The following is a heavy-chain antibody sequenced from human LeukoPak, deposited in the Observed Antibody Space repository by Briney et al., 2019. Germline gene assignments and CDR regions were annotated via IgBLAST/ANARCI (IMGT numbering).Heavy chain of an antibody. CDR3: ARSHCGGDCYSSRWQVLYGYYYYYMDV. V-gene: IGHV4-34*01. D-gene: IGHD2-21*02. Sequence: PSETLSLTCAVYGGSFRGFYWSWIRQSPGRGLEWLGEINHGGDSSYNPSLKSRLTFSVDMSKNQFFLKLRSLTAADTAVYYCARSHCGGDCYSSRWQVLYGYYYYYMDVWGKGTTVTVSS. J-gene: IGHJ6*03. CDR1: GGSFRGFY. CDR2: INHGGDS.